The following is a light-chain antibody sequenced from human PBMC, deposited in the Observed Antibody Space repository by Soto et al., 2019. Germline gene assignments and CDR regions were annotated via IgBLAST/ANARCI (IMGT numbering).Light chain of an antibody. V-gene: IGLV1-44*01. CDR2: SNT. Sequence: QLVLTQPPSASGTPGQRVTISCSGSSSNIGSNPVSWYQQLPGTTPKLLIYSNTQRPSGVPDRFSGSKSGTSASLAISGLQSEDEADYYCAAWDDSLSGYVTFGGGTKVTVL. CDR3: AAWDDSLSGYVT. J-gene: IGLJ2*01. CDR1: SSNIGSNP.